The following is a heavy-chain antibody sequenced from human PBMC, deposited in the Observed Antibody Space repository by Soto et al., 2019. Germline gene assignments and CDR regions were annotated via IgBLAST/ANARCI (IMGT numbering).Heavy chain of an antibody. Sequence: GASVKVSCKASGYMFTSYAMHLVRQAPGQRLEWMGWIHAGNGNTKYSQKFQGRDTITRDTSASTAYMELSSLRAEDTAVYYCAKDTYYYSSSGYYIFDSWGQGTLVTVSS. CDR1: GYMFTSYA. D-gene: IGHD3-22*01. J-gene: IGHJ4*02. V-gene: IGHV1-3*01. CDR2: IHAGNGNT. CDR3: AKDTYYYSSSGYYIFDS.